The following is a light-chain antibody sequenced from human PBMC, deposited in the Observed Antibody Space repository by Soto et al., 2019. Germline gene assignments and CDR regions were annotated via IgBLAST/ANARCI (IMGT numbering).Light chain of an antibody. CDR1: QSISSY. CDR2: AAS. Sequence: DIQMTQSPSSLSASVGDRVTITCRASQSISSYLNWYQQKPGKAPKLLIYAASSLQSGVPSRFSGSGSGTDLTITISSLQPEDFETYYCQQSYSTPPTFGQGTRLEIK. CDR3: QQSYSTPPT. J-gene: IGKJ5*01. V-gene: IGKV1-39*01.